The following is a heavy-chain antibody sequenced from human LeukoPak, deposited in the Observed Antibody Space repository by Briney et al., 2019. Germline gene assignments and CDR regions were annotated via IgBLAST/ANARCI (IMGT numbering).Heavy chain of an antibody. J-gene: IGHJ3*02. V-gene: IGHV3-21*04. Sequence: PGGSLRLSCAASGFTFSSYSMNWVRQAPGKGLEWVLSISSSSSYIYYADSVKGRFTISRDNAKNSLYLHLNSLRAEDTAVYYCAKGCTTVTTFIAFDIWGQGTMVTVSS. CDR2: ISSSSSYI. CDR3: AKGCTTVTTFIAFDI. CDR1: GFTFSSYS. D-gene: IGHD4-17*01.